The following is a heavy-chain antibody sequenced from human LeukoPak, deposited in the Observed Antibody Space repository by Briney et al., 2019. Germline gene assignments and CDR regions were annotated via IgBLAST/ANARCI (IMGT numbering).Heavy chain of an antibody. D-gene: IGHD1-26*01. J-gene: IGHJ4*03. CDR1: GFTFSSYT. CDR3: TKDVQVGPTRGYFDF. Sequence: GGSLRLSCAVSGFTFSSYTMSWVRQAPGKGLEWISVISASGFTTYHTDSVKGRFTISRDNSKSMLYLQMDGLRAEDTAIYFCTKDVQVGPTRGYFDFWGQGTLVTVSS. CDR2: ISASGFTT. V-gene: IGHV3-23*01.